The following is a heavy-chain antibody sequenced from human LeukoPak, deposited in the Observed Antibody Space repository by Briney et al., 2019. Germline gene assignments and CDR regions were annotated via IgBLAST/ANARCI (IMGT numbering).Heavy chain of an antibody. Sequence: GESLRLSCAASGFSFIKYSMNWVRQAPGRGLEWVSSISSASDYVYYGGSLRGRFTASRDNAKNSLYLQMNSLRAEDTAVYYCARGHSGSLQRLDGFDIWGQGTMVAVSS. J-gene: IGHJ3*02. D-gene: IGHD1-26*01. V-gene: IGHV3-21*01. CDR1: GFSFIKYS. CDR2: ISSASDYV. CDR3: ARGHSGSLQRLDGFDI.